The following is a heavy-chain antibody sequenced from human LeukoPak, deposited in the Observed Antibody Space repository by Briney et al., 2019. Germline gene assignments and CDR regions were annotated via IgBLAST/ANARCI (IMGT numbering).Heavy chain of an antibody. Sequence: SETLSLTCTLSGGSISSYYWSWIPQPPGKGLEWIGYIYYSGSTNYSPSLKRRLTISVDTSKNQFSLKLSSVTAADTAVYYCARGSSVLNYFDSWGQGTLVTVSS. D-gene: IGHD6-6*01. CDR3: ARGSSVLNYFDS. J-gene: IGHJ4*02. V-gene: IGHV4-59*01. CDR2: IYYSGST. CDR1: GGSISSYY.